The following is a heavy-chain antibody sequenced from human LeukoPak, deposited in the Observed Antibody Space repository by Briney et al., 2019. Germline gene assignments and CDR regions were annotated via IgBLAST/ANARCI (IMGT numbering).Heavy chain of an antibody. D-gene: IGHD6-19*01. J-gene: IGHJ4*02. CDR1: GFTFSNYA. CDR2: ISYDGSNK. Sequence: PGGSLSLSCVASGFTFSNYAMNWVRQAPGKGLEWVAVISYDGSNKYYADSVKGRFTISRDNSKNTLYLQMNSLRAEDTAVYYCAKGVSYSSGLFDYWGQGTLVTVSS. CDR3: AKGVSYSSGLFDY. V-gene: IGHV3-30*18.